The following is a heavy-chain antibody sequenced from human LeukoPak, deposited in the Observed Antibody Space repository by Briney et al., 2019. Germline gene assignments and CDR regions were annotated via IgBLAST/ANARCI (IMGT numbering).Heavy chain of an antibody. CDR1: GFTFSSYW. V-gene: IGHV3-7*03. CDR3: ARDLGYCSSTSCYYYYYGMDV. CDR2: IKQDGSEK. D-gene: IGHD2-2*01. J-gene: IGHJ6*04. Sequence: GGSLRLSCAASGFTFSSYWMSWVRQAPGKGLDWVANIKQDGSEKYYVDSVKGRFTISRDNAKNSLYLQMNSLRAEDTAVYYCARDLGYCSSTSCYYYYYGMDVWGKGTTVTVSS.